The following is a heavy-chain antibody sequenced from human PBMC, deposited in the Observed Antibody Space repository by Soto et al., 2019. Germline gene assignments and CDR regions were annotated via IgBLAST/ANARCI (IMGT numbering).Heavy chain of an antibody. CDR3: AREGDYGDSPGNFDY. CDR2: ISSSSSYI. V-gene: IGHV3-21*01. CDR1: GFTFSSYS. Sequence: EVQLVESGGGLVKPGGSLRLSCAASGFTFSSYSMNWVRQAPGKGLEWVSSISSSSSYIYYADSVKGRFTISRDNAKNSRYLQMNSLRAEDTAVYYCAREGDYGDSPGNFDYWGQGTLVTVSS. D-gene: IGHD4-17*01. J-gene: IGHJ4*02.